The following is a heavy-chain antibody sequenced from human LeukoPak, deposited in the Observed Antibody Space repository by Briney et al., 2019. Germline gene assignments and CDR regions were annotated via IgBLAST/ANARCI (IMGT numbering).Heavy chain of an antibody. J-gene: IGHJ4*02. V-gene: IGHV3-23*01. D-gene: IGHD3-22*01. CDR1: GFTFSSYA. CDR2: ISANGGTT. CDR3: ARDRNYDTSGYFFPY. Sequence: PGGSLRLSCAASGFTFSSYAMTWVRQAPGKGLEWVSIISANGGTTYYAASVKGRFTISRDNPKNTLFLQMNSLRAEDTAVYYCARDRNYDTSGYFFPYWGQGALVTVS.